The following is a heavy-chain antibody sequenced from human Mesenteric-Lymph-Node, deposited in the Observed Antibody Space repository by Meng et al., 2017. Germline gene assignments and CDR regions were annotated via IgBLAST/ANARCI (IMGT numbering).Heavy chain of an antibody. V-gene: IGHV3-23*01. CDR3: ASQTNTGH. CDR2: TSSSGGST. CDR1: GFTFSSHA. Sequence: GGSLRLSCAASGFTFSSHAMSWVRQAPGRGLEWVSGTSSSGGSTYYGDSVKGRFTISRDNSKNTLYLQMDSLRGEDTAVYYCASQTNTGHWGQGALVTVSS. J-gene: IGHJ4*02. D-gene: IGHD4-17*01.